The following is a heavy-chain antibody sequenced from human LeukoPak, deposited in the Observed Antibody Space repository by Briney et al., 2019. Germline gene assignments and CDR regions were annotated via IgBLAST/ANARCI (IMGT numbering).Heavy chain of an antibody. CDR3: ARGVLWFGERNFDY. CDR2: IYYSGST. Sequence: SETLSLTCTVSGGSISSSSYYWGWIRQPPGKGLEWIGYIYYSGSTYYNPSLKSRVTISVDRSKNQFSLKLSSVTAADTAVYYCARGVLWFGERNFDYWGQGTLVTVSS. D-gene: IGHD3-10*01. CDR1: GGSISSSSYY. J-gene: IGHJ4*02. V-gene: IGHV4-39*07.